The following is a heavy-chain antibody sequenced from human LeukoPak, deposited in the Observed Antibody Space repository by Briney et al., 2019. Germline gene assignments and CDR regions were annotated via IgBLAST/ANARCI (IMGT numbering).Heavy chain of an antibody. V-gene: IGHV3-74*01. D-gene: IGHD3-22*01. CDR2: TNIDGSTS. Sequence: PGRSLRLSCAASGFTFRNYWMHWVRQAPGKGLVWVSRTNIDGSTSTYADSVKGRFTISRDNSKNTLYLQMNSLRAEDTAVYYCARAYYYDSSGYYNALDYWGQGTLVTVSS. CDR1: GFTFRNYW. CDR3: ARAYYYDSSGYYNALDY. J-gene: IGHJ4*02.